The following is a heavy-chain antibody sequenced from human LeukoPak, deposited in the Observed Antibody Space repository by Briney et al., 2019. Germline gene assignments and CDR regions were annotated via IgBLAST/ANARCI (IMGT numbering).Heavy chain of an antibody. CDR2: LNPSGGST. Sequence: GASVKVSCKASGYTFSGYHMHWVRQAPGQGLEWMGVLNPSGGSTRYAQKFQGRVTMIRDTSTSTVYMELSSLRSEDTAVYYCARANGYCSGAICYAWYLDYWGQGTLVTVSS. D-gene: IGHD2-15*01. J-gene: IGHJ4*02. CDR3: ARANGYCSGAICYAWYLDY. V-gene: IGHV1-46*01. CDR1: GYTFSGYH.